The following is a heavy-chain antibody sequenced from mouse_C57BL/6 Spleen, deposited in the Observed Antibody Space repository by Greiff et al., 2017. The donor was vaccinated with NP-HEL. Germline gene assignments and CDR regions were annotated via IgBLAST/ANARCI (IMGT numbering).Heavy chain of an antibody. CDR1: GFSLTSYG. Sequence: VKVVESGPGLVQPSQSLSITCTVSGFSLTSYGVHWVRQSPGKGLEWLGVIWSGGSTDYNAAFISRLSISKDNSKSQVFFKMNSLQADDTAIYYCARNRNYWYFDVWGTGTTVTVSS. CDR3: ARNRNYWYFDV. CDR2: IWSGGST. V-gene: IGHV2-2*01. J-gene: IGHJ1*03.